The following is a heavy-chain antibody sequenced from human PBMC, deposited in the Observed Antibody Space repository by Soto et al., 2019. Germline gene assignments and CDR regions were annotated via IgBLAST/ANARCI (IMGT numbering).Heavy chain of an antibody. CDR2: IRSKAYGGTT. D-gene: IGHD2-15*01. Sequence: HPGGSLRLSCTASGFTFGDYAMSWFRQAPGKGLEWVGFIRSKAYGGTTEYAASVKGRFTISRDDSKSIAYLQMNSLKTEDTAVYYCTSAPLYCSGGSCYLYPPPGGFDPWGQGTLVTVSS. CDR1: GFTFGDYA. V-gene: IGHV3-49*03. J-gene: IGHJ5*02. CDR3: TSAPLYCSGGSCYLYPPPGGFDP.